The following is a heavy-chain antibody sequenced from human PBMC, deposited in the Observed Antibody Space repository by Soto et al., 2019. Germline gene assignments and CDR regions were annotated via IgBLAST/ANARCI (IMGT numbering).Heavy chain of an antibody. CDR2: IKTDGSEK. V-gene: IGHV3-7*03. CDR3: TRDGSPFALDV. J-gene: IGHJ6*02. CDR1: GFTFSSYW. Sequence: GGSLRLSCAASGFTFSSYWMSWVRQAPGKGLEWVANIKTDGSEKYYMDSVRGRFTTSRDNARNFVFLQMNSLTGADTAVYYCTRDGSPFALDVWGLGTSVTVSS.